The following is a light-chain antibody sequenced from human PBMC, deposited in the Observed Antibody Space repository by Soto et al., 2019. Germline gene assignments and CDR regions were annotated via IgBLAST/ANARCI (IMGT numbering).Light chain of an antibody. V-gene: IGKV1-5*01. CDR1: QTISSW. Sequence: VQITQPSSTPSCSVGGRVTISCRASQTISSWLAWYQQKPGKAPKLLIYDASSLESGVPSRFSGSGSGTEFTLTISSLQPDDFATYYCQQYNSYSLTFGGGTKVDI. CDR3: QQYNSYSLT. CDR2: DAS. J-gene: IGKJ4*01.